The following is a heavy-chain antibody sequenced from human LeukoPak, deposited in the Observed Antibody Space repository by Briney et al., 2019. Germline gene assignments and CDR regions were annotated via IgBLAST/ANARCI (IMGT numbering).Heavy chain of an antibody. CDR3: ATYSSLNRREFQY. V-gene: IGHV3-7*01. J-gene: IGHJ1*01. Sequence: PGGSLRLSCEGSGFTFSNYWMGWVRQAPGKGLQWVANIKTDGSEKYYVDSVKGRFTISRDNAKNSLYLQMNSLRAEDTAVYYCATYSSLNRREFQYWGQGTLLTVSP. D-gene: IGHD3-22*01. CDR1: GFTFSNYW. CDR2: IKTDGSEK.